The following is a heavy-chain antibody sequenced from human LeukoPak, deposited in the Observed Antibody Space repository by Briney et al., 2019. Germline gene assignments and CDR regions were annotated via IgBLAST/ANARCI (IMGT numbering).Heavy chain of an antibody. CDR1: GGSISSYY. J-gene: IGHJ5*02. CDR3: ARVSGITVTTDGWFDP. Sequence: PSETLSLTCTVSGGSISSYYWSWIGQPPGKGLEWIGYIYYSGSTNYNPSLKSRVTISVDTSKNQFSLKLSSVTAADTAVYYCARVSGITVTTDGWFDPWGQGTLVTVSS. CDR2: IYYSGST. D-gene: IGHD4-17*01. V-gene: IGHV4-59*01.